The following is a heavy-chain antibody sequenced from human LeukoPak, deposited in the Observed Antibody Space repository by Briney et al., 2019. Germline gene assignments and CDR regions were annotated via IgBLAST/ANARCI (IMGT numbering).Heavy chain of an antibody. Sequence: ASVKVSCKASGYTFTSYYMHWVRQAPGQGLEWMEIINPSGGSTSYAQKFQGRVTMTRDTSTSTVYMELSSLRSEDTAVYCCARGGDSGSYYSLLYYFDYWGQGTLVTVSS. CDR2: INPSGGST. D-gene: IGHD1-26*01. CDR3: ARGGDSGSYYSLLYYFDY. CDR1: GYTFTSYY. V-gene: IGHV1-46*01. J-gene: IGHJ4*02.